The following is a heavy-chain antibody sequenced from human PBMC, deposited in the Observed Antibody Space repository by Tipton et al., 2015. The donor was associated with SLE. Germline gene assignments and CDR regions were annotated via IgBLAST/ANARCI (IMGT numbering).Heavy chain of an antibody. V-gene: IGHV3-9*01. CDR2: ISWNSGNI. CDR1: GFTFDDYA. J-gene: IGHJ4*02. CDR3: AKGEAADHPYFDY. D-gene: IGHD6-25*01. Sequence: SLRLSCAASGFTFDDYAMHWVRQAPGKGLEWVSGISWNSGNIGYADSVKGRFTISRDNAKNSLYLQMNSLRAEDTALYYCAKGEAADHPYFDYWGQGTLVTVSS.